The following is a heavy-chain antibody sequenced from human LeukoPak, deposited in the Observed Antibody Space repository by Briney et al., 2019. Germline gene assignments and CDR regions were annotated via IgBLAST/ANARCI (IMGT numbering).Heavy chain of an antibody. CDR1: GGSFSGYY. Sequence: SETLSLTCAVYGGSFSGYYWSWIRQPPGKGLEWIGEINHSGSTNYNPSLKSRVTISVDTSKNQFSLKLSSVTAADTAVYYCARLRAGPSSYYYYYYYMDVWGKGTTVTVSS. V-gene: IGHV4-34*01. D-gene: IGHD6-19*01. CDR2: INHSGST. CDR3: ARLRAGPSSYYYYYYYMDV. J-gene: IGHJ6*03.